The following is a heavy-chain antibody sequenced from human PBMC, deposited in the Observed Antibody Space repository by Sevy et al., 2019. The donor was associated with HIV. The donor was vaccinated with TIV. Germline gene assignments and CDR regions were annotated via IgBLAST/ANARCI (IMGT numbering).Heavy chain of an antibody. Sequence: ASVKVSCKASGYTFTGYYMHWVRQAPGQGLEWMGWINPNSGGTNYAQKFQGRVTMTRDTYISTAYVELSRLRSDDTAVYYCARDSHYDFWSGYYTSYYYYGMDVWGQGTTVTVSS. CDR1: GYTFTGYY. D-gene: IGHD3-3*01. V-gene: IGHV1-2*02. J-gene: IGHJ6*02. CDR3: ARDSHYDFWSGYYTSYYYYGMDV. CDR2: INPNSGGT.